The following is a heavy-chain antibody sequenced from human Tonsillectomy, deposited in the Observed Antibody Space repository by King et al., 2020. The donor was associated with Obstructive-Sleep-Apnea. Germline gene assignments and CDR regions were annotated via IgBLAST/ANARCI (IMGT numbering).Heavy chain of an antibody. CDR2: IYYSGST. V-gene: IGHV4-59*01. CDR3: ARDGYSSGWYDY. J-gene: IGHJ4*02. D-gene: IGHD6-19*01. CDR1: GGSISSYY. Sequence: QLQESGPGLVKPSETLSLTGTVSGGSISSYYWSWIRQPPGKGLEWIGYIYYSGSTNYNPSLKSRVTISVDTSKNQFSLKMSSVTAADTAVYYCARDGYSSGWYDYWGQGTLVTVSS.